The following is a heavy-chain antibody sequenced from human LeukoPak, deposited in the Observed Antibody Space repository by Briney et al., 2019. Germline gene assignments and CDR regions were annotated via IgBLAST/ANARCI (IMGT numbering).Heavy chain of an antibody. Sequence: PSETLSLTRTVSGGSISSYYWSWIRQPAGKGLEWIGRIYTSGSTNYNPSLKSRVTMSVDTSKNQFSLKLSSVTAADTAVYYCARFARGDLYNWFDPWGQGTLVTVSS. CDR2: IYTSGST. V-gene: IGHV4-4*07. J-gene: IGHJ5*02. CDR3: ARFARGDLYNWFDP. D-gene: IGHD3-3*01. CDR1: GGSISSYY.